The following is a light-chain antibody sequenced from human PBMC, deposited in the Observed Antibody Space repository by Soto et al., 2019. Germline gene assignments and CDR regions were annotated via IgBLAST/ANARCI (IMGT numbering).Light chain of an antibody. CDR3: CSYAGSTCAYV. V-gene: IGLV2-23*02. J-gene: IGLJ1*01. CDR1: SSDVGAYNL. CDR2: EVS. Sequence: QSVLTQPASVSGSPGQSITISCTGTSSDVGAYNLVSWYQQFSGKAPKLLIYEVSRWPSGISDRFSGSKSGNTASLTISGLAAEDEADYYCCSYAGSTCAYVFGTGTQLTVL.